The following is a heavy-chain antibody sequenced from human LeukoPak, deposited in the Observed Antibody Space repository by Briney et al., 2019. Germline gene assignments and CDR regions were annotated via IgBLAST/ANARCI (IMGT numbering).Heavy chain of an antibody. CDR1: GGSISSYY. D-gene: IGHD2-8*02. J-gene: IGHJ4*02. V-gene: IGHV4-4*07. CDR3: ARSTRRHCTGGVCYIDPFDY. CDR2: IYPSGST. Sequence: SETLSLTCTVSGGSISSYYWSWIRQPAGEGLEWIGRIYPSGSTNYNPSLKSRVTMSVDTSKNQFSLKLSSVTAADTAVYYCARSTRRHCTGGVCYIDPFDYWGQGTLVTVSS.